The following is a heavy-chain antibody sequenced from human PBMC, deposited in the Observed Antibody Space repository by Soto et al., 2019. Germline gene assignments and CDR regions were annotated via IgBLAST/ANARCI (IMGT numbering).Heavy chain of an antibody. J-gene: IGHJ4*02. D-gene: IGHD2-15*01. Sequence: QLQLQESGPGLVKPSETLSLTCTVSGGSISSSSYYWGWIRQPPGKGLEWIGSIYYSGSTYYNPSLKSRVTISVDTSKNQFSLKLSSVTAADTAVYYCARLHSWPEYYFDYWGQGTLVTVSS. V-gene: IGHV4-39*01. CDR3: ARLHSWPEYYFDY. CDR1: GGSISSSSYY. CDR2: IYYSGST.